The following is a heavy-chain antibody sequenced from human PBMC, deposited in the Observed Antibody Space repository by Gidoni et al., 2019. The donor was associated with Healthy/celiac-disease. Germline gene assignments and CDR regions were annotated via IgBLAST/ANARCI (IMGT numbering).Heavy chain of an antibody. V-gene: IGHV3-21*01. CDR3: AREGSSWYGFFDY. CDR2: ISSSSSYI. J-gene: IGHJ4*02. CDR1: GLTFISYS. Sequence: EVQLVESGGGLVKPGGSLHLSCAASGLTFISYSMNWVRQAPGKGLEWVSSISSSSSYIYYADSVKGRFTISRDNAKNALYLQMKSLRAEDTAVYYCAREGSSWYGFFDYWGQGTLVTVSS. D-gene: IGHD6-13*01.